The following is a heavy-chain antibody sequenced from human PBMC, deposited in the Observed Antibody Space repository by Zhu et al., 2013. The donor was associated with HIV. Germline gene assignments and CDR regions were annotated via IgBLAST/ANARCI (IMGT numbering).Heavy chain of an antibody. CDR2: MNPNSGNT. D-gene: IGHD3-22*01. CDR3: ARRSHDSSGYAYPRWYGMDV. V-gene: IGHV1-8*01. Sequence: QVQLVQSGAEVKKPGASVKVSCKASGYTFTSYDINWVRQATGQGLEWMGWMNPNSGNTGYAQKFQGRVTMTRNTSISTAYMELSSLRSEDTAVYYCARRSHDSSGYAYPRWYGMDVWGQGTTVTVSS. CDR1: GYTFTSYD. J-gene: IGHJ6*02.